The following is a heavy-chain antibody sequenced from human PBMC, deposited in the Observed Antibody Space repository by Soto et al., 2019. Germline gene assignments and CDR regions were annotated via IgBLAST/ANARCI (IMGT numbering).Heavy chain of an antibody. CDR1: GFTFSSYA. CDR2: ISGSGGST. CDR3: AKVEGGYDFWSGSLRGYFDY. Sequence: GGSLRLSCAASGFTFSSYAMSWVRQAPGKGLEWVSAISGSGGSTYYADSVKGWFTISRDNSKNTLYLRMNSLRAEDTAVYYCAKVEGGYDFWSGSLRGYFDYCRQGTVVTVSS. D-gene: IGHD3-3*01. J-gene: IGHJ4*02. V-gene: IGHV3-23*01.